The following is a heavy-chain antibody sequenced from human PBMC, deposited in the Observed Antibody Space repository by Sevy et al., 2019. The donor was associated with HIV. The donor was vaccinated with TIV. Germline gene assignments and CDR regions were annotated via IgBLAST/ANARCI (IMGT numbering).Heavy chain of an antibody. CDR1: GFTFSSYG. CDR2: ISYDGSNK. Sequence: GGSLRLSCAASGFTFSSYGMHWVRQAPGKGLEWVAVISYDGSNKYYADSVKGRFTISRDNSKNTLYLQMNSLRAEDTAVYYCAKGITIIGVVNSYYYGMDVWGQGTTVTVSS. CDR3: AKGITIIGVVNSYYYGMDV. J-gene: IGHJ6*02. V-gene: IGHV3-30*18. D-gene: IGHD3-3*01.